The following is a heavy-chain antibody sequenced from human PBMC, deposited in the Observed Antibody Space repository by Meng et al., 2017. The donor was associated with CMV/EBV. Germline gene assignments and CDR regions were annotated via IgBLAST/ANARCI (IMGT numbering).Heavy chain of an antibody. Sequence: GGSLRLSCAASGFTFSTYWMTWVRQAPGKGLEWVANIKQDGSEKYYVDSVKGRFTISRDNAKNSLYLDMNSLRAEDTAVYYCARGYNRLAAPALDYWGQGVLVTVSS. J-gene: IGHJ4*02. CDR3: ARGYNRLAAPALDY. D-gene: IGHD6-13*01. CDR2: IKQDGSEK. V-gene: IGHV3-7*01. CDR1: GFTFSTYW.